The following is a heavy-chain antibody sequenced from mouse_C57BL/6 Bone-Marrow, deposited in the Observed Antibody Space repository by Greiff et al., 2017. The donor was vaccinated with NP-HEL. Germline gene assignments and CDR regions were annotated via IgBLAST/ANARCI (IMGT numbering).Heavy chain of an antibody. CDR2: ISNGGGST. Sequence: EVHLVESGGGLVQPGGSLKLSCAASGFTFSDYYMYWVRQTPEKRLEWVAYISNGGGSTYYPDTVKGRFTISRDNAKNTLYLQMSRLKSEDTAMYYCARRLYDYYAMDYWGQGTSVTVSS. CDR3: ARRLYDYYAMDY. J-gene: IGHJ4*01. CDR1: GFTFSDYY. D-gene: IGHD6-2*01. V-gene: IGHV5-12*01.